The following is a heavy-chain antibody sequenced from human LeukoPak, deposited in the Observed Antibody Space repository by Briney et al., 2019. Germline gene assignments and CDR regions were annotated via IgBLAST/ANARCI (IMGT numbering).Heavy chain of an antibody. CDR3: ARERESYSSGWYWGYFDY. CDR2: INHSGST. V-gene: IGHV4-34*01. D-gene: IGHD6-19*01. CDR1: GGSFSGYY. Sequence: SETLSLTCAVYGGSFSGYYWIWIRQPPGKGLEWIGEINHSGSTNYNPSLKSRVTISVDTSKNQFSLKLSSVTAADTAVYYCARERESYSSGWYWGYFDYWGQGTLVTVSS. J-gene: IGHJ4*02.